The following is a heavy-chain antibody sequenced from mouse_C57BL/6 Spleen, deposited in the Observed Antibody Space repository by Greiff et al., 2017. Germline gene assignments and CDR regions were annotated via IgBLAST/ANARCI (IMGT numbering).Heavy chain of an antibody. Sequence: EVKLVESGEGLVKPGGSLKLSCAASGFTFSSYAMSWVRQTPEKRLEWVAYISSGGDYIYYADTVKGRFTISRDNARNTLYLQMSSLKSEDTAMYYCTRASTAQATDFDYWGQGTTLTVSS. CDR3: TRASTAQATDFDY. V-gene: IGHV5-9-1*02. CDR2: ISSGGDYI. CDR1: GFTFSSYA. J-gene: IGHJ2*01. D-gene: IGHD3-2*02.